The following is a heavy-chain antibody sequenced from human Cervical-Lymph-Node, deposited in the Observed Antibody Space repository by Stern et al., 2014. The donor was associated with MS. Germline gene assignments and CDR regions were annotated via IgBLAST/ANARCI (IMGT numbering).Heavy chain of an antibody. D-gene: IGHD3-3*01. J-gene: IGHJ6*02. CDR3: VRDRRIRGDYNFWSGPERLGGMDV. Sequence: QLQLQESGPGLVKPSETLSLTCTISGDAISHFYWSWVRQPPGKGLEWIGYIYSSGSTNYHPSLSDRVTLSLDKSQNQFFLELNPVTAADTAVYYCVRDRRIRGDYNFWSGPERLGGMDVWGQGTAVTVTS. CDR1: GDAISHFY. CDR2: IYSSGST. V-gene: IGHV4-4*08.